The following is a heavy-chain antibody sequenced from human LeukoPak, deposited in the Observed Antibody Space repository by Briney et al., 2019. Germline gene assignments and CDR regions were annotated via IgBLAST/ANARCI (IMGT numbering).Heavy chain of an antibody. CDR2: ISSSSTYI. CDR3: AREGGTIYYYYGMDV. V-gene: IGHV3-21*01. Sequence: PGGSLRLSCAASGFSFSSNTMNWVRQAPGKGLEWVSSISSSSTYIYYADSLRGRFTISRDNAKNSLYLQMNSLRVEDTAVYYCAREGGTIYYYYGMDVWGQGTTVTVSS. D-gene: IGHD3-16*01. J-gene: IGHJ6*02. CDR1: GFSFSSNT.